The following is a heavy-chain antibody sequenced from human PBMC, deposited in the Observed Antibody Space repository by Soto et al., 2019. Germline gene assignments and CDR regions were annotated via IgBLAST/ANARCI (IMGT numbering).Heavy chain of an antibody. CDR1: GFTFSSYS. V-gene: IGHV3-48*02. J-gene: IGHJ6*02. D-gene: IGHD6-6*01. Sequence: PGGSLRLSCAASGFTFSSYSMNWVRQAPGKGLEWVSYISSSSSTIYYADSVKGRFTISRDNAKNSLYLQMNSLRDEDTAVYYCARPEYSSSPCVMDFWGQGTKVTVSS. CDR2: ISSSSSTI. CDR3: ARPEYSSSPCVMDF.